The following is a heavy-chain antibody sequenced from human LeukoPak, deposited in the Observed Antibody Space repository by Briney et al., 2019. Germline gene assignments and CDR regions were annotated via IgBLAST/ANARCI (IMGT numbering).Heavy chain of an antibody. Sequence: PSQTLSLTCTVSGGSISSGSYYWSWIRQPAGKGLEWIGRIYTSGSTNYNPSLKSRVTISVDTSKNQFSLKLSSVTAADTAVYYCARAGILGVTTGYFDYWGQGTLVTVSS. CDR1: GGSISSGSYY. CDR3: ARAGILGVTTGYFDY. CDR2: IYTSGST. D-gene: IGHD4-17*01. V-gene: IGHV4-61*02. J-gene: IGHJ4*02.